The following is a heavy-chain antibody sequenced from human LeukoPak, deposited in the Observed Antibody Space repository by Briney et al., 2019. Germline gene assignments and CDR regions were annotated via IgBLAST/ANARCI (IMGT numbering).Heavy chain of an antibody. CDR3: ARVAYSSAFLYYFDY. V-gene: IGHV1-69*13. J-gene: IGHJ4*02. CDR1: GGTFSSYA. Sequence: SVKVSCKASGGTFSSYAISWVRQPPGQGLEWMGGIIPIFGTANYAQKFQGRVTITADESTSTAYMELSSLRSEDTAVYYCARVAYSSAFLYYFDYWGQGTLVTVSS. CDR2: IIPIFGTA. D-gene: IGHD6-6*01.